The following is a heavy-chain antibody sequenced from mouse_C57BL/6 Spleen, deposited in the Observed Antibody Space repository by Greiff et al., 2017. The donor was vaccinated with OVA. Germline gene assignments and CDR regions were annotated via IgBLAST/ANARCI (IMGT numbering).Heavy chain of an antibody. V-gene: IGHV7-3*01. CDR2: ISNKANGYTT. CDR3: ARSGAYMDD. CDR1: GFTFTDYY. D-gene: IGHD6-5*01. J-gene: IGHJ4*01. Sequence: EVQGVESGGGLVQPGGSLSLSCAASGFTFTDYYMSWVRQPPGQALEWLGFISNKANGYTTEYSASVKGRFTIARDNSQSILYIQMNGLRAEDSAVYYCARSGAYMDDWGKGTSVTVSS.